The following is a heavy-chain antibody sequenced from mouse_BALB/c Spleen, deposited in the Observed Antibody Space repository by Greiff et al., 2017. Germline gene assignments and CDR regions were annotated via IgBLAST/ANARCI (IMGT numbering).Heavy chain of an antibody. Sequence: VQLQQSGPELVRPGESVKISCKGSGYTFTEYTMHWVKQSHGKSLEWIGGINPNNGGTSYNQKFKGKATLTVDKSSSTAYMELRSLTSEDSAVYYCARGDGNYVAWFAYWGQGTLVTVSA. CDR3: ARGDGNYVAWFAY. CDR1: GYTFTEYT. D-gene: IGHD2-1*01. CDR2: INPNNGGT. J-gene: IGHJ3*01. V-gene: IGHV1-22*01.